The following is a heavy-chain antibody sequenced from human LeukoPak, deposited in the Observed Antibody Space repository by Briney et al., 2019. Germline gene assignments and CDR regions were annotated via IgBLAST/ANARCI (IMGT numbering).Heavy chain of an antibody. Sequence: SQTLSLTCAISGDSVSSNTAAWNWIRQSPSRGLEWLGRTYYRSKWFYDYALSVKSRITINPETSKNQFSLLLNSVTPEDTALYYCARDSGMGNDAFDIRGQGTMVTVSS. CDR1: GDSVSSNTAA. D-gene: IGHD3-10*01. CDR2: TYYRSKWFY. V-gene: IGHV6-1*01. J-gene: IGHJ3*02. CDR3: ARDSGMGNDAFDI.